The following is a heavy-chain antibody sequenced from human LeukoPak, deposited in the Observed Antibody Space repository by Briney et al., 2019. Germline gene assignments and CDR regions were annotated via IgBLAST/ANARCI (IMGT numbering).Heavy chain of an antibody. V-gene: IGHV1-18*01. D-gene: IGHD2-2*01. CDR1: GHTFTNYR. J-gene: IGHJ3*02. Sequence: ASVKVSCKASGHTFTNYRISWVRQAPGQGLEWMGWISADNGNTNYAQKLQGRVTMTTDTSTSTAYMELRSLSPDDTAVYYCARGRQRSGIVVVPAAMLEAFDIWGQGTMVTVSS. CDR3: ARGRQRSGIVVVPAAMLEAFDI. CDR2: ISADNGNT.